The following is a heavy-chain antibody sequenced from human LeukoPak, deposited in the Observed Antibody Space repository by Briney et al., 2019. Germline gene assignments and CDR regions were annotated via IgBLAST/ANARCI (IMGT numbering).Heavy chain of an antibody. V-gene: IGHV3-74*01. J-gene: IGHJ4*02. CDR2: INSDGRST. CDR3: AREAYSSSWYPFDY. Sequence: GGSLRLSCAASGFTFSSSWMHWVRQVPGKGLVWVSRINSDGRSTDYADSVKGRFTISRDNAKNTLYLQMNSLRAEDTAVHYCAREAYSSSWYPFDYWGQGTLVSVSS. CDR1: GFTFSSSW. D-gene: IGHD6-13*01.